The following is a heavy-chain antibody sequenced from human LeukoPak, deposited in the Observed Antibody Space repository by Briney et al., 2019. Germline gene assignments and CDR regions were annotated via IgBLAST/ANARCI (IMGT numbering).Heavy chain of an antibody. J-gene: IGHJ5*02. CDR2: IYHSGST. V-gene: IGHV4-34*01. Sequence: PSETLSLTCAVYGGSFSGYYWSWIRQPPGKGLEWIGYIYHSGSTYYNPSLKSRVTISVDRSKNQFSLKLSSVTAADTAVYYCARARVVVAANGNYNWFDPWGQGTLVTVSS. D-gene: IGHD2-15*01. CDR3: ARARVVVAANGNYNWFDP. CDR1: GGSFSGYY.